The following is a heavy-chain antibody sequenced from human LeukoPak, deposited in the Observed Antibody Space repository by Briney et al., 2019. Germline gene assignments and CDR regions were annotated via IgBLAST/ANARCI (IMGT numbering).Heavy chain of an antibody. Sequence: NSGGSLRLSCAGSGFTFSSYTMNWVRHAPGKGLEWVSSISESSVYINYADSVKGRFTISRDNAKYSLYLQMTSLRAEDTAVYYCARSYYDSSGYPHSDLDYWGQGTLVTVSS. CDR1: GFTFSSYT. CDR2: ISESSVYI. V-gene: IGHV3-21*01. CDR3: ARSYYDSSGYPHSDLDY. D-gene: IGHD3-22*01. J-gene: IGHJ4*02.